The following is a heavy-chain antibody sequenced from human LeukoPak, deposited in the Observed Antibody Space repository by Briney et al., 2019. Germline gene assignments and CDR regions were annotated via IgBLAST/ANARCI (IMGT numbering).Heavy chain of an antibody. J-gene: IGHJ3*02. CDR1: GGSISRTDSY. D-gene: IGHD4-17*01. Sequence: SETLSLTCSVSGGSISRTDSYWGWIRQPPGEGLEWIGNIYYSGSPYYNPSLQSRLTISIDTSNNHFSLKLSSVTAADTAVYYCASWGMYGDYAGGAFDIWGQGTMVTVSS. CDR3: ASWGMYGDYAGGAFDI. CDR2: IYYSGSP. V-gene: IGHV4-39*07.